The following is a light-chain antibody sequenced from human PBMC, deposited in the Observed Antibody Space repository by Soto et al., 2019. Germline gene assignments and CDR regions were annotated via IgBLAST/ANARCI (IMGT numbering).Light chain of an antibody. CDR2: RAS. J-gene: IGKJ1*01. V-gene: IGKV1-39*01. CDR3: QHSYSSPPWT. Sequence: DIQMTQSPSSLSASVGDRVTISCRASQSISTFLNWYQQKPGTAPRLLIYRASSVKSGVPPRFSGSGSGRDVTLTISSLRPEEIASYVCQHSYSSPPWTFGQGTKVEVK. CDR1: QSISTF.